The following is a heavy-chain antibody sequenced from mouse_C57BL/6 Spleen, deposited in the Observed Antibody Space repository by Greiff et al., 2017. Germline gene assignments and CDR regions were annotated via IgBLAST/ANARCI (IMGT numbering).Heavy chain of an antibody. CDR1: GFNIKDDY. CDR2: IDPENGDT. Sequence: VQLQQSGAELVRPGASVKLSCTASGFNIKDDYMHWVKQRPEQGLEWIGWIDPENGDTEYASKFQGKATITADTSSNTAYLQLSSLTSEDTAVYYCTTRGITTGGYWGQGTTLTVSS. V-gene: IGHV14-4*01. D-gene: IGHD2-4*01. J-gene: IGHJ2*01. CDR3: TTRGITTGGY.